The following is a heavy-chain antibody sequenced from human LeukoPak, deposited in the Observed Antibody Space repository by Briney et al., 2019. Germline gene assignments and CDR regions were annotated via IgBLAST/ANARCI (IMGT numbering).Heavy chain of an antibody. CDR2: ISYDGSNK. CDR3: AREGFYGSGRGADFDY. V-gene: IGHV3-30*03. J-gene: IGHJ4*02. CDR1: GFTFRNYG. D-gene: IGHD3-10*01. Sequence: GGSLRLSCAASGFTFRNYGMHWVRQAPGKGLDWVAVISYDGSNKYYADYVKGRFTISRDNSKNTLYLQMNSLRDEDTAVYYCAREGFYGSGRGADFDYWGQGTLVTVSS.